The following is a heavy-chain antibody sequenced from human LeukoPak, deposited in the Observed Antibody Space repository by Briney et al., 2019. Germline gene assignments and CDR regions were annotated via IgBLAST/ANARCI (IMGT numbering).Heavy chain of an antibody. J-gene: IGHJ4*02. CDR3: AKGSGSSCYSPCDY. V-gene: IGHV3-23*01. D-gene: IGHD2-15*01. CDR1: GLTFRNYA. Sequence: GGSLRLSCAASGLTFRNYAMSWVRQAPGKGLEWVSVICANDGNTYYADAVKGRFTISRDNSKDTLYLQMDSLRAEDTAVYYCAKGSGSSCYSPCDYWGQGILVTISS. CDR2: ICANDGNT.